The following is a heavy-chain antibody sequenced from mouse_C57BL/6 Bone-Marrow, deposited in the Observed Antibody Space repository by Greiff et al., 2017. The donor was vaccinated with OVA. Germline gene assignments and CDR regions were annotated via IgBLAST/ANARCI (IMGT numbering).Heavy chain of an antibody. CDR1: GFSLSTSGMG. V-gene: IGHV8-12*01. J-gene: IGHJ1*03. D-gene: IGHD4-1*02. Sequence: QVTLKVCGPGILQSSQTLSLTCSFSGFSLSTSGMGVSWIRQPSGKGLEWLAHIYWDDDKRYTPSLKSRLTISKDTSRNQVFLKITSVDTADTATYYGARRWGSTGNWYFDVWGTGTTVTVSS. CDR2: IYWDDDK. CDR3: ARRWGSTGNWYFDV.